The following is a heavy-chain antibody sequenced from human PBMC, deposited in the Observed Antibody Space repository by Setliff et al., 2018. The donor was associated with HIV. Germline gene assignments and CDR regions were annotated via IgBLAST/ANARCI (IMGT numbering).Heavy chain of an antibody. Sequence: SETLSLTCTVSGGSMSSYFWSWIRQSPGKGLEWIGYIYNSGGTNYNPSLKSRVTISLDTSKNQFSLNLTPVTAADTAVYYCARVDCSGGSCYSPAYWGQGTLVPSPQ. CDR3: ARVDCSGGSCYSPAY. J-gene: IGHJ4*02. D-gene: IGHD2-15*01. V-gene: IGHV4-59*01. CDR1: GGSMSSYF. CDR2: IYNSGGT.